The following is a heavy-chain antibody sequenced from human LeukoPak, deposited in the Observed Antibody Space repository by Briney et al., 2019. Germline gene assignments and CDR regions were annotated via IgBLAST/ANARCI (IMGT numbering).Heavy chain of an antibody. CDR3: ARESPYSLDY. V-gene: IGHV3-30*14. D-gene: IGHD2-15*01. Sequence: GGSLRLSCAASGFSFSSYAMHWVRQAPGKGLEWVAIISYDGSDKYYADSLKGRFIISRDNSKNTLYVQMNSLRAEDTAVYYCARESPYSLDYWGQGTLVTVSS. CDR2: ISYDGSDK. J-gene: IGHJ4*02. CDR1: GFSFSSYA.